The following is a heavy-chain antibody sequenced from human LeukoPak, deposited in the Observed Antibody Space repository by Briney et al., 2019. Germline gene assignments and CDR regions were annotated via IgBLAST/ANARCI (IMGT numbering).Heavy chain of an antibody. J-gene: IGHJ5*01. V-gene: IGHV3-7*01. CDR1: GFTFSSYW. Sequence: GGSLRLSCAASGFTFSSYWMNWVRQAPGKGLEWVANIKRDGNEKNYVDSVKGRFSISRDNAKNSLYLQMDGLRAEDTAVYYCAKEGAYPIITYDSWGQGALVTVSS. CDR2: IKRDGNEK. CDR3: AKEGAYPIITYDS. D-gene: IGHD3-10*01.